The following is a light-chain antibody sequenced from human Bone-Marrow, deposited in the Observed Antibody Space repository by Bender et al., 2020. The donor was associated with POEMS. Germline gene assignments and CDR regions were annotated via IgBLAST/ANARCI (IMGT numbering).Light chain of an antibody. CDR1: SSSVGRNY. CDR3: ATWDEGLRGRV. J-gene: IGLJ3*02. CDR2: KND. Sequence: QSVLTQPPSASGTPGQRVTISCSGSSSSVGRNYVCWYQHLPGTAPKLLIYKNDQRPSGVPDRFSGSKSGTSASLAISGLRSEDEADYYCATWDEGLRGRVFGGGTKLTVL. V-gene: IGLV1-47*01.